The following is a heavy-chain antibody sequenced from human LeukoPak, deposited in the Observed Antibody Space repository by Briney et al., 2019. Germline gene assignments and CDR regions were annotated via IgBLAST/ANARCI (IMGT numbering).Heavy chain of an antibody. V-gene: IGHV3-23*01. CDR3: AKEILIGNNQFDH. D-gene: IGHD1-14*01. J-gene: IGHJ4*02. Sequence: PGGSLRLSCAASGIVFADYAMSWVRQAPGKGLEWVSAISGSGHMIFYADSVKGRFTISRDNSKNTLYLQMNTLRAEDTAVYYCAKEILIGNNQFDHWGQGTLVTVSS. CDR2: ISGSGHMI. CDR1: GIVFADYA.